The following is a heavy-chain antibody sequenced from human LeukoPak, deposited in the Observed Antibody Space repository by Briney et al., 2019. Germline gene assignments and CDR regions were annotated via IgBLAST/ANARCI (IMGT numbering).Heavy chain of an antibody. V-gene: IGHV4-34*01. CDR1: GGSFSGYY. Sequence: KPSETLSLTCAVYGGSFSGYYWSWIRQPPGKGLEWIGEINHSGSTNYNPSLKSRVTISVDTSKNQFSLKLSSVTAADTAVYYCAADSSSRDYWGQGTLVTVS. D-gene: IGHD6-6*01. CDR3: AADSSSRDY. J-gene: IGHJ4*02. CDR2: INHSGST.